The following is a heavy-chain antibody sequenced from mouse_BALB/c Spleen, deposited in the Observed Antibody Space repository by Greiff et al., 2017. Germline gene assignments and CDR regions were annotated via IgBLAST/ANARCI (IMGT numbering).Heavy chain of an antibody. V-gene: IGHV1-54*01. D-gene: IGHD3-3*01. CDR3: ARSNLGEYYFDY. J-gene: IGHJ2*01. CDR2: INPGSGGT. Sequence: QVQLQQSGAELVRPGTSVKVSCKASGYAFTNYLIEWVKQRPGQGLEWIGVINPGSGGTNYNEKFKGKATLTADKSSSTAYMQLSSLTSDDSAVYFCARSNLGEYYFDYWGQGTTLTVSS. CDR1: GYAFTNYL.